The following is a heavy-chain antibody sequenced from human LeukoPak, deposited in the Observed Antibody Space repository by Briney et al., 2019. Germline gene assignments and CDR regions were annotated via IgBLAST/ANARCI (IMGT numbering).Heavy chain of an antibody. Sequence: GGSLRLSCAASGFTFSSYGMSWVRRAPGKGLEWVSAISGSGGSTYYADSVKGRFTISRDNSKNTLYLQMNSLRAEDTAVYYCAKDSRYDSSGYYYEGVWYWGQGTLVTVSS. V-gene: IGHV3-23*01. CDR1: GFTFSSYG. J-gene: IGHJ4*02. CDR2: ISGSGGST. CDR3: AKDSRYDSSGYYYEGVWY. D-gene: IGHD3-22*01.